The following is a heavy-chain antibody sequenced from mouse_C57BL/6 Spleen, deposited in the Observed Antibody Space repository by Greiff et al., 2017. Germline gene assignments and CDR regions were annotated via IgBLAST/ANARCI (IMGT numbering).Heavy chain of an antibody. CDR1: GYTFTDYY. Sequence: VQLQQSGAELVRPGASVKLSCKASGYTFTDYYINWVKQRPGQGLEWIARINPGSGNTYYNEKFKGKATLTAEKSSSTAYMQLSSLTSEDSAVYFCARWVCYAMVYWGQGTSVTVSS. CDR2: INPGSGNT. J-gene: IGHJ4*01. V-gene: IGHV1-76*01. CDR3: ARWVCYAMVY.